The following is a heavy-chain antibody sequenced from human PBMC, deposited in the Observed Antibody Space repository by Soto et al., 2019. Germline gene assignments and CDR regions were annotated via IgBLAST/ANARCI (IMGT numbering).Heavy chain of an antibody. CDR3: ATRAEYYDFWSGYYGA. V-gene: IGHV5-51*01. D-gene: IGHD3-3*01. CDR1: GYSFSTSW. CDR2: IYPSDSDT. Sequence: GESLKISCKGSGYSFSTSWIGWVRQMSGKGLEWMGTIYPSDSDTRYSPSFQGQVIISADKSTSTAYLPWRSLKASDTAMYYCATRAEYYDFWSGYYGAWGQGTLVTVSS. J-gene: IGHJ5*02.